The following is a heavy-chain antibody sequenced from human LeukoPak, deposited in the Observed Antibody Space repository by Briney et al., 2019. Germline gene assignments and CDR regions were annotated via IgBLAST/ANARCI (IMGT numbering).Heavy chain of an antibody. J-gene: IGHJ3*02. D-gene: IGHD2-2*02. CDR3: ARGQTIRGGAFDI. Sequence: GGSLRLSCAASGFTFSSYWMSWVRQAPGKGPEWVSSISGTSTYKYYADSVKGRFTISRDNAKNSLYLQMSSLRAEDTAVYYCARGQTIRGGAFDIWGQGTMVTVSS. V-gene: IGHV3-21*01. CDR2: ISGTSTYK. CDR1: GFTFSSYW.